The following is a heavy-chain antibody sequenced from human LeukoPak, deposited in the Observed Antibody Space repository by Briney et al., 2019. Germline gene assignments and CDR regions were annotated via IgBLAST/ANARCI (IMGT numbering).Heavy chain of an antibody. CDR2: ISAGSEDS. Sequence: PGGSLRLSCTASGFTFGGYAMSWVRQAPGKGLEWVSSISAGSEDSYYADSVKGRFTISRDNSKSTLYLQMNSLRADDTAVYYCARTIAQYSNTSLYYYYGLDVWGQGTTVPVSS. D-gene: IGHD1-7*01. CDR3: ARTIAQYSNTSLYYYYGLDV. CDR1: GFTFGGYA. V-gene: IGHV3-23*01. J-gene: IGHJ6*02.